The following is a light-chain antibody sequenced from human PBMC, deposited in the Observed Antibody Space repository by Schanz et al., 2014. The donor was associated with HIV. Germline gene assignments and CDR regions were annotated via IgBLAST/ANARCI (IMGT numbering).Light chain of an antibody. CDR1: QTIGRF. V-gene: IGKV1-5*03. Sequence: IQMTQSPSTVSASVGDRVTITCRASQTIGRFLAWYQQKPGRAPKLLIYQASTLQTGVPSRFSGSGSGTSFTLTITSLQPDDFATYYCQQYNSRTFGQGTKVEIK. J-gene: IGKJ1*01. CDR3: QQYNSRT. CDR2: QAS.